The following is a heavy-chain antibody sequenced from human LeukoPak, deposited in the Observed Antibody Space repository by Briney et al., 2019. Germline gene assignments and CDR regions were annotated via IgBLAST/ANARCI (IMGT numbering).Heavy chain of an antibody. V-gene: IGHV1-69*13. CDR2: IIPIFGTA. CDR1: GGTFSSYA. CDR3: ARGRGTIFGVVISFDY. Sequence: ASVKVSCKASGGTFSSYAISWVRQAPGQGLEWMGGIIPIFGTANYAQKFQGRVTITADESTSTAYMELSSLRSEDTAVYYCARGRGTIFGVVISFDYWGQGTLVTVSS. D-gene: IGHD3-3*01. J-gene: IGHJ4*02.